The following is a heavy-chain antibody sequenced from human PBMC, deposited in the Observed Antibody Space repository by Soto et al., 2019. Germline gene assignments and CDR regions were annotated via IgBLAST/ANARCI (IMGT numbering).Heavy chain of an antibody. D-gene: IGHD1-26*01. CDR3: ARDRRQKWAFDI. J-gene: IGHJ3*02. V-gene: IGHV1-69*13. Sequence: GPPVKVSCKASGGTFSSYAISWVRQAPGQGLEWMGGIIPIFGTANYAQKFQGRVTITADESTSTAYMELSSLRSEDTAVYYCARDRRQKWAFDIWGQGTMVTV. CDR1: GGTFSSYA. CDR2: IIPIFGTA.